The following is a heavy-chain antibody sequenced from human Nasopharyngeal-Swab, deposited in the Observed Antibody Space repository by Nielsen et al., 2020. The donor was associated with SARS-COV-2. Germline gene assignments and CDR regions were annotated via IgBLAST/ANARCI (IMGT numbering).Heavy chain of an antibody. D-gene: IGHD3-3*01. Sequence: SETLSLTCAVYGGFFSGYYWSWIRQAPGKGLEWIGEINHSESTNYNPSLKSRATISLDMSKNQFSLNLSSVTAADTAVYYCARGEVLRFLEWSSAGGMDVWGQGTTVTVSS. CDR2: INHSEST. CDR1: GGFFSGYY. CDR3: ARGEVLRFLEWSSAGGMDV. J-gene: IGHJ6*02. V-gene: IGHV4-34*01.